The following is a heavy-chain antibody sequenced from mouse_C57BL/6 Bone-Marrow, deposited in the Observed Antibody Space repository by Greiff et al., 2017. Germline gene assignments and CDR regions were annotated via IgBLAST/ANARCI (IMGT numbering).Heavy chain of an antibody. V-gene: IGHV2-5*01. CDR2: RWRGGST. Sequence: QVQLQHSGPGLVQPSQSLSITCTVSGFSLTSYGVYWGRQSPGKGLEWRGVRWRGGSTDYSAAFMSRLSITKDNSKSQVFFKMNSLQADDTAIYYCANASMDYWGQGTSVTVSS. CDR1: GFSLTSYG. J-gene: IGHJ4*01. CDR3: ANASMDY.